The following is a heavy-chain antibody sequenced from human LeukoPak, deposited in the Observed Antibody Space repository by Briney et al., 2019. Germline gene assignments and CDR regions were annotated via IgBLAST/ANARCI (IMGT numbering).Heavy chain of an antibody. Sequence: SETLSLTCTVSGGTISSSSYYWGWLRQPPGKGLEWIGSVYDSGRTYYNPSLNSRATISVNTSKNQFPLKQSLVAAATAVFYCCARQRAYYYGSGSYPISDAFDIWGQGTMVTVSS. CDR3: ARQRAYYYGSGSYPISDAFDI. CDR1: GGTISSSSYY. V-gene: IGHV4-39*01. CDR2: VYDSGRT. J-gene: IGHJ3*02. D-gene: IGHD3-10*01.